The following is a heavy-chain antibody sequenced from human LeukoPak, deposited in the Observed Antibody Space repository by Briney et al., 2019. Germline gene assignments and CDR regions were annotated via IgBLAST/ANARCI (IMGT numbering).Heavy chain of an antibody. D-gene: IGHD3/OR15-3a*01. CDR3: ARGYYMNLVHYYFDY. J-gene: IGHJ4*02. Sequence: PSETLSLTCTVPGVSISGDFWSWIRQPAGKGLEWIGRMSTIGTTFYNPSLKSRVTMSGDSSKNQFSLELTSVTAADTAVYYCARGYYMNLVHYYFDYWGQGTLVTVSS. CDR2: MSTIGTT. V-gene: IGHV4-4*07. CDR1: GVSISGDF.